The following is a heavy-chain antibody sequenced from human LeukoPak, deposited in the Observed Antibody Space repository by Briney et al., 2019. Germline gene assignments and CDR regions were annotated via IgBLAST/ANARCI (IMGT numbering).Heavy chain of an antibody. J-gene: IGHJ4*02. D-gene: IGHD3-22*01. CDR2: ISGSGGST. CDR3: AKDGYYYDSSGYYSYYFDY. V-gene: IGHV3-23*01. CDR1: GFTFSSYA. Sequence: GGSLRLSCAASGFTFSSYAMSWVRQAPGKGLEWVSAISGSGGSTYYADSAKGRFTISRDNSKNTLYLQMNSLRAEDTAVYHCAKDGYYYDSSGYYSYYFDYWGQGTLVTVSS.